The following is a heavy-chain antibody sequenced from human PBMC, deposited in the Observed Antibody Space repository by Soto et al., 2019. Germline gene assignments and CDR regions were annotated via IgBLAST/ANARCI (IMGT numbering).Heavy chain of an antibody. CDR3: AREGAVVGSAVYYGMDV. CDR1: GYPFTIYG. D-gene: IGHD2-15*01. CDR2: SSAYNGDT. J-gene: IGHJ6*02. Sequence: GASVKVSCKASGYPFTIYGCIWVRQAPGQGLEWMGWSSAYNGDTRYAQKFQGRVTMTADPYTDTAYMELRNLRSDDTGVYYCAREGAVVGSAVYYGMDVWGQGTMVTVSS. V-gene: IGHV1-18*04.